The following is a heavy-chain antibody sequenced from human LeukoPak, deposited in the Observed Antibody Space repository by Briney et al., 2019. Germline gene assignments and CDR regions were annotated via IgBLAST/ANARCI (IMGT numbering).Heavy chain of an antibody. J-gene: IGHJ4*02. D-gene: IGHD5-12*01. V-gene: IGHV3-30*02. CDR1: GFIFSNTG. CDR3: AKEYSGNYWSFDF. Sequence: GGSLRLSCAASGFIFSNTGMHWVRQAPGKGLEWVAFIRYAGNNAYYADSVKGRFTISRDNSKDNLFLQMDILRPEDTSVYYCAKEYSGNYWSFDFWGQGTLVTVSS. CDR2: IRYAGNNA.